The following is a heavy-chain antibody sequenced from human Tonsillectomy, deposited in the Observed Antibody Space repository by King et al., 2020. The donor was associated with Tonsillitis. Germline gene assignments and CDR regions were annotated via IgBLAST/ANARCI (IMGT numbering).Heavy chain of an antibody. CDR1: GFTFSSYA. J-gene: IGHJ4*02. CDR2: ISGSGGST. CDR3: AKDHGKGYCTNGVCYNFDY. V-gene: IGHV3-23*04. Sequence: VQLVESGGGLVQPGGSLRLSCAASGFTFSSYAMSWVRQAPGKGLEWGSVISGSGGSTYYADSVKGRFTISRDNSKNTLYLQMNSRRAEDTAVYYCAKDHGKGYCTNGVCYNFDYWGPGTLVTVSS. D-gene: IGHD2-8*01.